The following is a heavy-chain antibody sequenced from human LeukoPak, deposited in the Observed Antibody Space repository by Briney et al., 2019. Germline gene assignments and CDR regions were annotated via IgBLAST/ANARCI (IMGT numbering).Heavy chain of an antibody. J-gene: IGHJ3*02. Sequence: GESLQISSKGSGYSITRNWIGWVRQMPGRGLEWMGIIYPGDSETRYSPSFQGHVTISGDKSISTANLQWSSLKASDTAMYYCARGSGSNGWAAFDIWGQGTMVTVSS. CDR1: GYSITRNW. D-gene: IGHD1-26*01. CDR3: ARGSGSNGWAAFDI. V-gene: IGHV5-51*01. CDR2: IYPGDSET.